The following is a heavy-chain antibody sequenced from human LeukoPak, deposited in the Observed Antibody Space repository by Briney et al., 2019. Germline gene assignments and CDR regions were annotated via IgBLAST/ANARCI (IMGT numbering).Heavy chain of an antibody. J-gene: IGHJ4*02. CDR1: GFTFTSYS. Sequence: GVSLRLSCAASGFTFTSYSMNWVRQAPGKGLEWVSYISSSSTTVYYADSVKGRFTISRDNAKNSLYLQMNSLRDEDTAVYYCSRDNYGDYVAVFDYWGQGTLVTVSS. CDR2: ISSSSTTV. D-gene: IGHD4-17*01. V-gene: IGHV3-48*02. CDR3: SRDNYGDYVAVFDY.